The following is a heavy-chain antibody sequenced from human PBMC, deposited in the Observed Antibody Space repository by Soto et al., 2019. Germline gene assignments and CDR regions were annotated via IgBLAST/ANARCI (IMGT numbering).Heavy chain of an antibody. CDR2: IYPGDSDT. CDR1: GYSFTSYW. J-gene: IGHJ6*02. V-gene: IGHV5-51*01. D-gene: IGHD2-21*02. CDR3: ARRLTVEMDYYGMDV. Sequence: PGESLKISCKGSGYSFTSYWIGWVRQMPGKGLEWMGIIYPGDSDTRYSPSFQGQVTISADKSISTAYLQWSSLKASDTAMYYCARRLTVEMDYYGMDVWGQGTTVTVSS.